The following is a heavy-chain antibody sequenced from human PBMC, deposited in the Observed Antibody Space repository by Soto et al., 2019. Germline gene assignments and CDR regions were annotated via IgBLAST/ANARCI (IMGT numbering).Heavy chain of an antibody. CDR1: GGSISSGGYY. Sequence: QVQLQESGPGLVKPSQTLSLTCTVSGGSISSGGYYWSWIRQHPGKGLEWIGYIYYSGSTYYNPSLKSRVTIPVDTSKNQFSLKLSSVTAADTAVYYCARDHEAYDIWTGLSGSYNWFDPWGQGTLVTVAS. CDR2: IYYSGST. D-gene: IGHD3-9*01. V-gene: IGHV4-31*03. J-gene: IGHJ5*02. CDR3: ARDHEAYDIWTGLSGSYNWFDP.